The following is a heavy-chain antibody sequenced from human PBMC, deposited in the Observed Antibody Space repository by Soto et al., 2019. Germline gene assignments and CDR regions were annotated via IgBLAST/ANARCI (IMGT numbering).Heavy chain of an antibody. J-gene: IGHJ6*03. V-gene: IGHV3-74*01. Sequence: GGSLRLSCAASGFTFSSYWMHWVRQAPGKGLVWVSRINSDGSSTSYADSVKGRFTISRDNAKNTLYLQMNSLRAEDTAVYYCVSFRGEFSMDVWGKGTTVTVSS. CDR1: GFTFSSYW. D-gene: IGHD3-16*01. CDR3: VSFRGEFSMDV. CDR2: INSDGSST.